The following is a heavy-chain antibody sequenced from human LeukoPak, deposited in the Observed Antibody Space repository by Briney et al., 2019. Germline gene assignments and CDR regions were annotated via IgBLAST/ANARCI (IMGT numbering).Heavy chain of an antibody. CDR3: ARLQAQIVVVTDTHFDY. D-gene: IGHD3-22*01. Sequence: PSETLSLPCAVYVGSFSGYYWSWIRQPPGKGLEWIGVINHSGSTNYNPSLKSRVTISVDTSKNQFSLKLSSVTAADTAVYYCARLQAQIVVVTDTHFDYWGQGTLVTVSS. CDR2: INHSGST. CDR1: VGSFSGYY. V-gene: IGHV4-34*01. J-gene: IGHJ4*02.